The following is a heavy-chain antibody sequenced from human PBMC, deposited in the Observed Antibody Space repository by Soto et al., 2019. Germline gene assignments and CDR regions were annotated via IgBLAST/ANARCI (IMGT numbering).Heavy chain of an antibody. CDR2: IYYSGST. CDR3: ARLMITFGGVIVIPSYGMDV. CDR1: GGSISSSSYY. Sequence: SETLSLTCTVSGGSISSSSYYWGWIRQPPGKGLEWIGSIYYSGSTYYNPSLKSRVTISVDTSKNQFSLKLSSVTAADTAVYYCARLMITFGGVIVIPSYGMDVWGQGTTVTVPS. J-gene: IGHJ6*02. V-gene: IGHV4-39*01. D-gene: IGHD3-16*02.